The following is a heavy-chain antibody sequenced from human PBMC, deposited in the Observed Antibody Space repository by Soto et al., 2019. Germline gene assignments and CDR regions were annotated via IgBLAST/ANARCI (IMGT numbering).Heavy chain of an antibody. J-gene: IGHJ4*02. D-gene: IGHD3-22*01. Sequence: SETLSLTCAVYGGSFSGYYWSWIRQPPGKGLEWIGEINHSGSTNYNPSLKSRVTISVDTSKNQFSLKLSSVTAADTAVYYCARAYYDSSGYFDYWVQGTLVTVSS. V-gene: IGHV4-34*01. CDR3: ARAYYDSSGYFDY. CDR2: INHSGST. CDR1: GGSFSGYY.